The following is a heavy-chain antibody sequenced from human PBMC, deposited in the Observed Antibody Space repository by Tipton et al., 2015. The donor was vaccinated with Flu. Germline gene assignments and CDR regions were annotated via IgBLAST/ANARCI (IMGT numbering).Heavy chain of an antibody. CDR2: ISSSGSTI. V-gene: IGHV3-48*03. CDR3: ARDNKYYDFWSGYYRSDAFDI. Sequence: CAASGFTFSSYEMNWVRQAPGKGLEWVSYISSSGSTIYYADSVKGRFTISRDNAKNSLYLQMNSLRAEDTAVYYCARDNKYYDFWSGYYRSDAFDIWGQGTMVTVSS. D-gene: IGHD3-3*01. CDR1: GFTFSSYE. J-gene: IGHJ3*02.